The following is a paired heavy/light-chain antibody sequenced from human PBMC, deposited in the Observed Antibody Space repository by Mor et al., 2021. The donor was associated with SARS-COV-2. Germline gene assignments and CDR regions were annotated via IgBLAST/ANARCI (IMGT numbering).Heavy chain of an antibody. CDR3: ARDRGRNCSTVPCTPSYYFDY. D-gene: IGHD2-2*01. J-gene: IGHJ4*02. CDR2: ITVDGDE. Sequence: EVQLVESGGALVQPGGSLRLSCTASGFSFNNYDMHWVRQPTGKGLEWVSGITVDGDEDYPGSVKGRFTISREDAKNSLYLQMNSLSAGDTAVYYCARDRGRNCSTVPCTPSYYFDYWGQGTLVTVSS. V-gene: IGHV3-13*04. CDR1: GFSFNNYD.
Light chain of an antibody. CDR3: QQYHNYWS. V-gene: IGKV1-5*03. Sequence: DIQMTQSPSTLSASVGDRVTITCRASRSINSWLAWYQQKPGKAPKLLIYQASSLESGVPSRFSGSGSETEFTLTISSLQPDDFATYYCQQYHNYWSFGQGTKVEIK. J-gene: IGKJ1*01. CDR2: QAS. CDR1: RSINSW.